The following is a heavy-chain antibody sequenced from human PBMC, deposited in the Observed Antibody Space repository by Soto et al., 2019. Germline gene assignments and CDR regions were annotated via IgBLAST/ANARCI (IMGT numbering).Heavy chain of an antibody. CDR1: GFTVSSNY. Sequence: VRLSCAASGFTVSSNYMSWVRQAPGKGLEWVSVIYSGGSTYYADSVKGRFTISRDNSKNTLYLQMNSLRAEDTAVYYCAGDPNTGRGVNIRRYYYGMDFWGQGTTVTVS. V-gene: IGHV3-53*01. CDR3: AGDPNTGRGVNIRRYYYGMDF. J-gene: IGHJ6*02. D-gene: IGHD3-10*01. CDR2: IYSGGST.